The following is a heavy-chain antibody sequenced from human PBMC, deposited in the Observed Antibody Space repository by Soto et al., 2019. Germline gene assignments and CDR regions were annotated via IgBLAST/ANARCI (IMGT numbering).Heavy chain of an antibody. D-gene: IGHD3-16*02. CDR3: AGGGYDYVWGSYRSPGFDY. V-gene: IGHV1-69*12. Sequence: QVQLVQSGAEVKKPGSSVKVSCKASGGTFSSYAISWVRQAPGQGLEWMGGIIPIFGTANYAQKFQGRVTITAGESTSKAYMELGSRRSEATAVYYCAGGGYDYVWGSYRSPGFDYWGQGTLVTVSS. CDR2: IIPIFGTA. CDR1: GGTFSSYA. J-gene: IGHJ4*02.